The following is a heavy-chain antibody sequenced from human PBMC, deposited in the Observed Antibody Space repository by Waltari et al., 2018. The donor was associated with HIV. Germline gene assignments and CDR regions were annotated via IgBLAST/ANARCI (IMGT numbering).Heavy chain of an antibody. D-gene: IGHD3-22*01. V-gene: IGHV4-39*01. CDR1: GGSITSGSYY. CDR3: ARHHSSGYLGFDY. CDR2: IYYSGRP. Sequence: QLQLQESGPGLVKPSETLSLTCTVSGGSITSGSYYWGWIRQPPGKGLEWIGSIYYSGRPYYNPSLKSRVTISVDTSKNQFSLKLSSVTAADTAVYCCARHHSSGYLGFDYWGQGTLVTVSS. J-gene: IGHJ4*02.